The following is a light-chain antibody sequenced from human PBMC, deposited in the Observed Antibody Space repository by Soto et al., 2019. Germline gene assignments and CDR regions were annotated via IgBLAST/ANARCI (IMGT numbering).Light chain of an antibody. Sequence: EVVLTQSPDTLSLSPGERATLSCRASQSVILRYLSWYQQRPGQAPRLLIYGTSTRASGVPDRFSGSGSGTDFTLTINRLEPEDFAVYYCQQYDSSQWSFGQGTKVDIK. J-gene: IGKJ1*01. V-gene: IGKV3-20*01. CDR1: QSVILRY. CDR2: GTS. CDR3: QQYDSSQWS.